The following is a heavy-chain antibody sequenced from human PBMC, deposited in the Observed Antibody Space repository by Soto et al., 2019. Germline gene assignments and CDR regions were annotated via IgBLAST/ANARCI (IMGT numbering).Heavy chain of an antibody. D-gene: IGHD2-21*01. CDR2: FIPILDMA. CDR3: AITYCRDNSCPRDFDF. V-gene: IGHV1-69*02. Sequence: QVQVVQSGAEVKKPESSVKVSCKPSGGTFNTYTVNWVRLAPGHGLEWMGRFIPILDMANYAQTFQDRVTTTADRSTFTAYMELNSLTSDDTAVYYCAITYCRDNSCPRDFDFWGSGTRVTVSS. CDR1: GGTFNTYT. J-gene: IGHJ4*02.